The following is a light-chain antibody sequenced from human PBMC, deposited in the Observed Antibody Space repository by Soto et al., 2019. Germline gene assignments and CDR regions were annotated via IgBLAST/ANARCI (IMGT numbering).Light chain of an antibody. CDR3: QSYDNNLPGVV. Sequence: QSVLTQPPSVSGAPGQRVTISCTGSGSSIGAGYDVHWYQQLPGTAPKLIIYGNINRPSGVPDRFSGSKSGTSASLAITGLQAEDEADYYCQSYDNNLPGVVFGGGTKLTVL. CDR1: GSSIGAGYD. J-gene: IGLJ2*01. V-gene: IGLV1-40*01. CDR2: GNI.